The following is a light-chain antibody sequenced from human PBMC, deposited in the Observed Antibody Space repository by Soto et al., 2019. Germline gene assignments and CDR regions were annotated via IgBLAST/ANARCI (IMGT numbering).Light chain of an antibody. Sequence: DIVMTQSPDSLAVSLGERATIDCKSSQSVFHSSNNKNYLAWFQQKPGQPPKLLIYWASTRESGVPDRFSGSGSETDFTLTISSLQAEDVAVYYCQQYYSVPQAFGQGTKVEIK. V-gene: IGKV4-1*01. CDR1: QSVFHSSNNKNY. CDR2: WAS. CDR3: QQYYSVPQA. J-gene: IGKJ1*01.